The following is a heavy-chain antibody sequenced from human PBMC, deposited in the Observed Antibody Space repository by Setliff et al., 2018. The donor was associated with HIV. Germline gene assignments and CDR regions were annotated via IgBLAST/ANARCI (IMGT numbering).Heavy chain of an antibody. J-gene: IGHJ6*02. Sequence: PSETLSLTCAVSGGSISSGGYSWSWIRQPPGKGLEWIGYIFHSGSTYYNPSLKSRVTISVDRSKNQFSLNVTSVTAADTAVYYCARIPQLLDYAMDVWGQGTTVTV. V-gene: IGHV4-30-2*01. CDR1: GGSISSGGYS. D-gene: IGHD2-2*01. CDR2: IFHSGST. CDR3: ARIPQLLDYAMDV.